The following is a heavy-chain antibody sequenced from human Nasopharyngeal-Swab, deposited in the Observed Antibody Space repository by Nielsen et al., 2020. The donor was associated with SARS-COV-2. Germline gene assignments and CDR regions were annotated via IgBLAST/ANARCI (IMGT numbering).Heavy chain of an antibody. J-gene: IGHJ3*01. CDR3: AKANSLFWFGQFKNDGFDL. CDR1: GFNFNNCG. Sequence: GESLKISCTASGFNFNNCGMHWVRQAPGKGLEWVAVISYEGSKKKYEEIVEGRFTISRDYSKNTLFLQMNSLRPEDTAMYYCAKANSLFWFGQFKNDGFDLWGRGTLVAVSS. V-gene: IGHV3-30*18. D-gene: IGHD3-10*01. CDR2: ISYEGSKK.